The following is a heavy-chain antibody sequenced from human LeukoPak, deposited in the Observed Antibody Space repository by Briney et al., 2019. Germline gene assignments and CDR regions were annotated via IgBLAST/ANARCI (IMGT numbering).Heavy chain of an antibody. Sequence: PSETLSLTCTVSGGSISSYYWSWIRQPAGKGLEWIGRIYTSGSTNYNPSLKSRVTMSVDTSKNQFSLKLSSVTAADTAVYYCARVYDFWSGYYKPLYNWFDPWGQGTLVTVSS. CDR3: ARVYDFWSGYYKPLYNWFDP. CDR1: GGSISSYY. D-gene: IGHD3-3*01. CDR2: IYTSGST. V-gene: IGHV4-4*07. J-gene: IGHJ5*02.